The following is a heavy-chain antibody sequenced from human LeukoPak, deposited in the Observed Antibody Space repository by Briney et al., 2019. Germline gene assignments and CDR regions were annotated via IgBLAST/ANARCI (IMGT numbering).Heavy chain of an antibody. V-gene: IGHV4-34*01. CDR3: ARRRIVVVVAAYYFDY. CDR1: GGSFSGYY. J-gene: IGHJ4*02. D-gene: IGHD2-15*01. Sequence: SETLSLTCAVYGGSFSGYYWSWIRQPPGKGLEWIGEINHSGSTNYNPSLKSGVTISVDTSKDQFSLKLSSVTAADTAVYYCARRRIVVVVAAYYFDYWGQGTLVTVSS. CDR2: INHSGST.